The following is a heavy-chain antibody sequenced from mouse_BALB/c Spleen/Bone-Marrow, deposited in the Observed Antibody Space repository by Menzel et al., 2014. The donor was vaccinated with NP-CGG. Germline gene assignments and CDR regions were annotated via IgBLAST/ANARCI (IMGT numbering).Heavy chain of an antibody. Sequence: VQLQQSGAELVRPGTSVKMSCKAAGYTFTNYWIGWAKQRPGHGLEWIGDIYPGGGYTNYNEKFKGKATLTADTSSITAYMQLGSLTSEDSTIYYCARGHYFDYWGQGTTLTVSS. CDR3: ARGHYFDY. CDR2: IYPGGGYT. J-gene: IGHJ2*01. CDR1: GYTFTNYW. D-gene: IGHD3-3*01. V-gene: IGHV1-63*02.